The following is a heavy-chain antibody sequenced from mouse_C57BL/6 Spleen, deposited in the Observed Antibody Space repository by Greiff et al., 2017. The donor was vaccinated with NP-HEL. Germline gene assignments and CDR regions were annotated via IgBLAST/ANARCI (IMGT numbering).Heavy chain of an antibody. CDR2: ISNLAYSI. Sequence: EVKLVESGGGLVQPGGSLKLSCAASGFTFSDYGMAWVRQAPRKGPEWVAFISNLAYSIYYADTVTGRFTISRENAKNTLYLEMSSLRSEDTAMYYCARSNRYFDVWGTGTTVTVSS. CDR3: ARSNRYFDV. D-gene: IGHD2-5*01. CDR1: GFTFSDYG. V-gene: IGHV5-15*04. J-gene: IGHJ1*03.